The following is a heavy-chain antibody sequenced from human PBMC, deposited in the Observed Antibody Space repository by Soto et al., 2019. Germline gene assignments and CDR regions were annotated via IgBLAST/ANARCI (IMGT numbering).Heavy chain of an antibody. V-gene: IGHV1-2*02. CDR1: GYTFTGYY. CDR2: INPNSGGT. Sequence: ASVKVSCKASGYTFTGYYMHWVRQAPGQGLEWMGWINPNSGGTNYAQKFQGRVTMTRDTSISTAYMELSRLRSDDTAVYYCARTSGRYYESSGYLGYWGQGTLVTVSS. J-gene: IGHJ4*02. D-gene: IGHD3-22*01. CDR3: ARTSGRYYESSGYLGY.